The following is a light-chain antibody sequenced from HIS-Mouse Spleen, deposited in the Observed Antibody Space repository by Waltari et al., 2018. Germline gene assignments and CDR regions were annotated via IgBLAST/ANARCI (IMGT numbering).Light chain of an antibody. CDR2: EVS. V-gene: IGLV2-8*01. CDR1: SSDVGRYNY. Sequence: QSALTQPPSASRSPGQSFTISCTGPSSDVGRYNYVSWYQQHPGKAPKLLIYEVSKRPSGVPDRFSGSKSGNTASLTVSGLQAEDEADYYCSSYAGSNNYVFGTGTKVTVL. CDR3: SSYAGSNNYV. J-gene: IGLJ1*01.